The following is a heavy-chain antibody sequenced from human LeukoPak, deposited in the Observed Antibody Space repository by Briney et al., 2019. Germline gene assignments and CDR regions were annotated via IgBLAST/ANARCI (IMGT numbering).Heavy chain of an antibody. Sequence: SETLSLTCAVSGYSISSGYYWVWIRQPPGKGLEWIGSIYHSGSTYYNPSLKSRVTISVDTSKNQSSLKLSSVTAADTAVYYCARRVAFCTNGVCYLPPEHFDYWGQGTLVTVSS. CDR1: GYSISSGYY. CDR3: ARRVAFCTNGVCYLPPEHFDY. V-gene: IGHV4-38-2*01. CDR2: IYHSGST. D-gene: IGHD2-8*01. J-gene: IGHJ4*02.